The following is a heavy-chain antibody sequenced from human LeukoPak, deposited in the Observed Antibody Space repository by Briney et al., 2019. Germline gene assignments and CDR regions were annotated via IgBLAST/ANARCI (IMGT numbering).Heavy chain of an antibody. Sequence: SGGSLSLSSAASGFTFCYFWMTWFRPTPGQGLEWGDNIKPDGSEKYYVDSVKGRFTISRDNAKNSLFLQMSSLRVEDTAIYYCARDYVWGSSESDYWGQGTLVTVSS. J-gene: IGHJ4*02. CDR3: ARDYVWGSSESDY. D-gene: IGHD7-27*01. V-gene: IGHV3-7*01. CDR2: IKPDGSEK. CDR1: GFTFCYFW.